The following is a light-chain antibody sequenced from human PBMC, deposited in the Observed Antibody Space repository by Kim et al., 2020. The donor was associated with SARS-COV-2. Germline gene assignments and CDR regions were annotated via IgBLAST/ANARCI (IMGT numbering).Light chain of an antibody. J-gene: IGKJ1*01. V-gene: IGKV1-33*01. CDR1: HDISNY. CDR3: QQYDNLPLT. Sequence: DIQMTQSPSSLSASVGDRVTITCQASHDISNYLNWYQQKPGKAPKFLIYDASNLETGVPSRFSGSGSGTDFTFTISSLQPEDIATYYCQQYDNLPLTFGQGTKVDIK. CDR2: DAS.